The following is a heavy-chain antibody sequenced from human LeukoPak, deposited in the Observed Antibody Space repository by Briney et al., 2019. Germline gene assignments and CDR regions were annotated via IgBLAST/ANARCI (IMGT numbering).Heavy chain of an antibody. V-gene: IGHV3-23*01. CDR2: ISGRGRSDI. J-gene: IGHJ4*02. CDR3: ATGEVGATGAFDY. D-gene: IGHD1-26*01. Sequence: PGGSLRLSCAASGFTFSSYAMSWVRQAPGKGLEWVSAISGRGRSDIYYTDSVKGRFTISRDNSKNTLYLQMNSLRADDTGVYYCATGEVGATGAFDYWGQGTLVTVSS. CDR1: GFTFSSYA.